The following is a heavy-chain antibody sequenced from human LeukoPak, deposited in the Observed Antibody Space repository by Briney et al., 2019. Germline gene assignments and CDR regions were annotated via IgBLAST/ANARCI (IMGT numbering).Heavy chain of an antibody. V-gene: IGHV4-39*01. CDR2: IYYSGST. Sequence: SETLSLTCTVSGGSISSSSYYWGWIRQPPGKGLEWIGSIYYSGSTYYNPSLKSRVTISVDTSKNQFSLKLSSVTAADTAVYYCARGRGITIFGVVNSRGYYFDYWGQGTLVTVSS. J-gene: IGHJ4*02. CDR1: GGSISSSSYY. CDR3: ARGRGITIFGVVNSRGYYFDY. D-gene: IGHD3-3*01.